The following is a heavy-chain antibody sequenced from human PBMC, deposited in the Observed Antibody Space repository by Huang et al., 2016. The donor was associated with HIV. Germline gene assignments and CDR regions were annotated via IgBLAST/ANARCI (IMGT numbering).Heavy chain of an antibody. D-gene: IGHD2-15*01. Sequence: QVQLVQSGAEVKKPGASVKVSCKASGYTFTGYYIHWVRQAPGHGLEWMGWMNPNSGGTKYAQKFQGRVTMTRDTSISTAYMELSRLRSDDSAVYYCAKTRRGVAPASLDYWGQGTLVTVSS. J-gene: IGHJ4*02. CDR3: AKTRRGVAPASLDY. CDR2: MNPNSGGT. CDR1: GYTFTGYY. V-gene: IGHV1-2*02.